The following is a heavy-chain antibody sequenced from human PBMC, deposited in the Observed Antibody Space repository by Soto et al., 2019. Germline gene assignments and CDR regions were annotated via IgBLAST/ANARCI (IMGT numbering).Heavy chain of an antibody. CDR2: SYYSGST. Sequence: QLQLQESGPGLVYPAETLSLTCTVSGGSISSSSYYWGWIRQPPGKGLEWVASSYYSGSTYYNPALKRRVTISVDTSKNQFSLKRSSVTAADTAVYYCARQGTEYCSGGSCYPYAFAIWGQGTMVTVSS. D-gene: IGHD2-15*01. CDR1: GGSISSSSYY. CDR3: ARQGTEYCSGGSCYPYAFAI. J-gene: IGHJ3*02. V-gene: IGHV4-39*01.